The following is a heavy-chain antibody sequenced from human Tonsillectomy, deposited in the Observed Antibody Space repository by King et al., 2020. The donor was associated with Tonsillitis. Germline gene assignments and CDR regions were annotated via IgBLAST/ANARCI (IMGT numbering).Heavy chain of an antibody. V-gene: IGHV3-74*01. CDR1: GFTFSIFW. CDR2: INSDGSTT. CDR3: AREVEFMDYGVPDAFDI. J-gene: IGHJ3*02. D-gene: IGHD4-17*01. Sequence: VQLVESGGGLVQPGGSLRLSCAASGFTFSIFWMHWVRQAPGKELVWVSLINSDGSTTSYADSVKGRFTISRDNAKNTLYLQMNSLRAEDTAGYYCAREVEFMDYGVPDAFDIWGQGTMVTVSS.